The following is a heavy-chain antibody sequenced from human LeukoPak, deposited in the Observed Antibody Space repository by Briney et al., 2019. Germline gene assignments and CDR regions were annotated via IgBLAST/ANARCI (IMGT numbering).Heavy chain of an antibody. CDR1: GFTFSRFW. CDR3: AKDRDVGYDSSPYFDY. D-gene: IGHD3-22*01. J-gene: IGHJ4*02. Sequence: GGSLRLSWAASGFTFSRFWMSWVRPAPGGGLEWVAYINHQGNERSYVDSVRGWFTISRDNAQNSLYLQMNSLRAEDMALYYCAKDRDVGYDSSPYFDYWGQGTLVTGSS. V-gene: IGHV3-7*03. CDR2: INHQGNER.